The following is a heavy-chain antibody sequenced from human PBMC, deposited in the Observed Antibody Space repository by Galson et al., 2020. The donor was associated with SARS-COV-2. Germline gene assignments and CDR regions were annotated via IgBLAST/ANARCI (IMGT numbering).Heavy chain of an antibody. Sequence: SVKVSCKASGGTFSSYAISWVRQAPGQGLEWMGGIIPIFGTANYAQKFQGRVTITADESTSTAYMELSSLRSEDTAVYYCARSRAGRSSSGWYYWFDPWGQGTLVTVSS. J-gene: IGHJ5*02. CDR3: ARSRAGRSSSGWYYWFDP. V-gene: IGHV1-69*13. CDR2: IIPIFGTA. D-gene: IGHD6-19*01. CDR1: GGTFSSYA.